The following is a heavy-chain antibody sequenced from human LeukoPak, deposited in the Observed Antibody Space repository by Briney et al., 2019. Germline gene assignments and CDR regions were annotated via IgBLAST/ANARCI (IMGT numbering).Heavy chain of an antibody. J-gene: IGHJ4*02. D-gene: IGHD6-19*01. CDR2: ISNSGSTI. Sequence: TGGSLRFSCAASGFTFSSYEMNWVRQAPGKGLEWVSYISNSGSTIYYTDSVKCLFTISRDNAKNSPYLQMNSLRAEDTAVYYWARDLNSSGWYPALDYWGQGTLVTVSS. CDR3: ARDLNSSGWYPALDY. V-gene: IGHV3-48*03. CDR1: GFTFSSYE.